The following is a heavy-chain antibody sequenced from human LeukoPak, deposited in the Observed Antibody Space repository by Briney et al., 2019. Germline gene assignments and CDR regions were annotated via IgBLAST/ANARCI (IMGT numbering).Heavy chain of an antibody. Sequence: SETLSLTCAVYGGSFSGYYWSWIRQPPGKGLEWIGYIYYSGSTYYNPSLKSRVTISVDTSKNQFSLKLSSVTAADTAVYYCARAVVTMIVVVNTPDAFDIWGQGTMVTVSS. CDR2: IYYSGST. D-gene: IGHD3-22*01. CDR3: ARAVVTMIVVVNTPDAFDI. V-gene: IGHV4-30-4*01. CDR1: GGSFSGYY. J-gene: IGHJ3*02.